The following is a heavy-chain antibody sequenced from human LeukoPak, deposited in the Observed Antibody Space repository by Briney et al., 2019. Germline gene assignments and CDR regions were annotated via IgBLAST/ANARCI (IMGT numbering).Heavy chain of an antibody. J-gene: IGHJ6*03. CDR2: ISWDGGST. Sequence: GGSLRPSCAASGFTFDDYAMHWVRQAPGKGLEWVSLISWDGGSTYYADSVKGRFTVSRDNAKNSLYLQMNSLRAEDTAVYYCARDRIEQQRTLGRSSNYYYYYYMDVWGKGTTVTVSS. CDR3: ARDRIEQQRTLGRSSNYYYYYYMDV. CDR1: GFTFDDYA. D-gene: IGHD6-13*01. V-gene: IGHV3-43D*03.